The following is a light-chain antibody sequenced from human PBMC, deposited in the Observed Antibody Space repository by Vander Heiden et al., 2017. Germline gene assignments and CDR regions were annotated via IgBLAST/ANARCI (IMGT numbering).Light chain of an antibody. CDR2: WGS. CDR3: QQYYTTLLT. Sequence: DIVMTQSPDSLAVSLGERATIHCRSSQSDLYSSNNKNYLAWYQQRPGQPPKLLIYWGSIRESGVPDRFSGAGSGTDFTLTISSLQAEDVAVYYCQQYYTTLLTFGQGTKVEIK. V-gene: IGKV4-1*01. J-gene: IGKJ1*01. CDR1: QSDLYSSNNKNY.